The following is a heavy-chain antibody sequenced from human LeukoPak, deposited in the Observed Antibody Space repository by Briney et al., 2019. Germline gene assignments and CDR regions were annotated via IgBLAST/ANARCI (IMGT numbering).Heavy chain of an antibody. V-gene: IGHV4-59*01. CDR1: GGSISSYY. J-gene: IGHJ4*02. Sequence: SETLSLTCTVSGGSISSYYWSWIRHPPGKGLEWIGYIYYSGSTNYNPSLKSRVTISVDTSKNQFSLKLSSVTAADTAVYYCARDYGSSWYFFDYWGQGTLVTVSS. D-gene: IGHD6-13*01. CDR3: ARDYGSSWYFFDY. CDR2: IYYSGST.